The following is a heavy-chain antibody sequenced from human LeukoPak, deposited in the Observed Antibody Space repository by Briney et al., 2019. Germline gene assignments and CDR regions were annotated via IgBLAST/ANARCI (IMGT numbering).Heavy chain of an antibody. CDR1: GGSISSYY. D-gene: IGHD5-18*01. CDR2: INHSGST. V-gene: IGHV4-34*01. Sequence: SETLSLTCTVSGGSISSYYWSWIRQPPGKGLEWIGEINHSGSTNYNPSLKSRVTISVDTSKNQFSLKLSSVTAADTAVYYCARSGPGRALSIQLWGPYYFDYWGQGTLVTVSS. J-gene: IGHJ4*02. CDR3: ARSGPGRALSIQLWGPYYFDY.